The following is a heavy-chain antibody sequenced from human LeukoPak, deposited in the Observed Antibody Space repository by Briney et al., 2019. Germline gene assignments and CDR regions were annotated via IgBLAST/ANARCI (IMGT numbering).Heavy chain of an antibody. V-gene: IGHV1-18*01. D-gene: IGHD3-3*01. Sequence: ASVKVSCKASGYTFTSYGISWVRQAPGQGLEWMGWISAYNGNTNYAQKLQGRVTMTTDTSTSTAYMELRSLRSDDTAVYYCARATTPDYDFWSGYPLYYYYMDVWGKGTTVTVSS. J-gene: IGHJ6*03. CDR1: GYTFTSYG. CDR3: ARATTPDYDFWSGYPLYYYYMDV. CDR2: ISAYNGNT.